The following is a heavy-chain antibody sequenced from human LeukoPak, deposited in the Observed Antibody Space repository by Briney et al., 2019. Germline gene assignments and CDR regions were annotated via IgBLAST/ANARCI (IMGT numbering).Heavy chain of an antibody. J-gene: IGHJ4*02. CDR3: ARDLWAQKLPHRYFDY. D-gene: IGHD6-13*01. V-gene: IGHV3-7*05. CDR1: EXTFSSYW. CDR2: IKQDGSEI. Sequence: PGGSLRLSWAASEXTFSSYWMTWVRQAPGKGLEWVANIKQDGSEIYYMDSVKGRFTISRDNAKNSLYLQMNSLRAEDTAVYYCARDLWAQKLPHRYFDYWGQGTLVTVSS.